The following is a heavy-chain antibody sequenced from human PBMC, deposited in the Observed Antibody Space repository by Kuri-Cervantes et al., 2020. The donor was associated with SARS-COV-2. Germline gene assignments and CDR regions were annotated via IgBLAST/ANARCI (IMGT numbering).Heavy chain of an antibody. J-gene: IGHJ4*02. V-gene: IGHV3-30-3*01. D-gene: IGHD3-16*02. Sequence: GESLKISCAASGFTFSSYTMFWVRQAPGKGLEWVSVISHDGSNKYYADSVKGRFTISRDNSKNTLHLQIDSLRTEDTAIYYCARVHPWDRYYFDYWGQGTLVTVSS. CDR1: GFTFSSYT. CDR2: ISHDGSNK. CDR3: ARVHPWDRYYFDY.